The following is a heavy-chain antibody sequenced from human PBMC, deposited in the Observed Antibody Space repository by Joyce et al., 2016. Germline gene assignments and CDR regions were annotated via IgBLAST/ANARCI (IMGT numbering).Heavy chain of an antibody. D-gene: IGHD6-6*01. V-gene: IGHV5-51*01. CDR2: IFPADSDT. Sequence: EVQLVQSGAQVKNAGDSLKIACQGSGYTFTSHSIAWVRQTPGKGLEWMGIIFPADSDTTYSPSFQGQVTISADKATDTAYIQWGSLKASDTAIYYCTRLASSGFDRWGQGTLLTVSS. J-gene: IGHJ5*02. CDR3: TRLASSGFDR. CDR1: GYTFTSHS.